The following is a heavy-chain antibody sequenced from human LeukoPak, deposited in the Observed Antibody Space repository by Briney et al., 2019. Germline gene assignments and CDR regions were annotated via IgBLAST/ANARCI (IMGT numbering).Heavy chain of an antibody. J-gene: IGHJ4*02. CDR1: GGSISSSNW. CDR3: ARDSWGYYGSGSSYY. Sequence: SGTLSLTCAVSGGSISSSNWWSWVRQPPGKGLEWIGEIYHSGSTNYNPSLKSRVTISVDKSKNQFSLKLSSVTAADTAVYYCARDSWGYYGSGSSYYWGQGTLVTVSS. V-gene: IGHV4-4*02. CDR2: IYHSGST. D-gene: IGHD3-10*01.